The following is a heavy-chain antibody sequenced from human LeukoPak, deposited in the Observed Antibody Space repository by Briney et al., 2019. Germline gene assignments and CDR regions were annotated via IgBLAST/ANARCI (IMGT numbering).Heavy chain of an antibody. CDR1: GNYW. D-gene: IGHD2/OR15-2a*01. CDR3: VSFYETY. Sequence: GGSLRLFCAASGNYWMHWVRQVPAKGLVWVSHINSDGSWTSYADSVKGRFTISKDNAKNTVYLKMDSLRAEDSAVYYCVSFYETYWGRGTLVTVSS. CDR2: INSDGSWT. V-gene: IGHV3-74*01. J-gene: IGHJ4*02.